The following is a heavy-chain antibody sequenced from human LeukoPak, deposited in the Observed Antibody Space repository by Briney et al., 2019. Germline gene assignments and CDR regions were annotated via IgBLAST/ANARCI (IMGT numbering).Heavy chain of an antibody. V-gene: IGHV1-46*01. Sequence: GASVKVSCKASGYTFTSHYMHWVRQAPGQGLEWMGIINPSGGSTSYAQKFQGRVTMTRDTSTSTVYMELSSLRSEDTAVYYCARDPSSGPSDNWFDPWGQGTLVTVSS. CDR2: INPSGGST. CDR3: ARDPSSGPSDNWFDP. D-gene: IGHD6-19*01. J-gene: IGHJ5*02. CDR1: GYTFTSHY.